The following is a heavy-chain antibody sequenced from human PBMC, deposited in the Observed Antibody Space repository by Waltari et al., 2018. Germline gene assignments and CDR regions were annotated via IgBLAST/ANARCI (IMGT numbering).Heavy chain of an antibody. CDR1: GFTFSGYA. CDR3: AKLSYYYDSSGYSSDY. CDR2: IYSGGST. J-gene: IGHJ4*02. D-gene: IGHD3-22*01. V-gene: IGHV3-23*03. Sequence: EVQLLESGGGLVQPGGSLRLSCAASGFTFSGYAMSWVRQAPGKGLEWVSVIYSGGSTYYADSVKGRFTISRDNSKNTLYLQMNSLRAEDTAVYYCAKLSYYYDSSGYSSDYWGQGTLVTVSS.